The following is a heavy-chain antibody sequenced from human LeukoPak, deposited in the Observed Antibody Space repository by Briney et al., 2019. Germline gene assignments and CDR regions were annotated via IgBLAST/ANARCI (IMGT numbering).Heavy chain of an antibody. CDR2: INHSGST. CDR3: ARKEKYYDFWSGYCFWFDP. V-gene: IGHV4-34*01. CDR1: GGSFSGYY. Sequence: SETLSLTCAVYGGSFSGYYWSWIRQPPGKGLEWSGEINHSGSTNYNPSLKSRVTISVDTSKNQFSLKLSSVTAADTAVYYCARKEKYYDFWSGYCFWFDPWGQGTLVTVSS. J-gene: IGHJ5*02. D-gene: IGHD3-3*01.